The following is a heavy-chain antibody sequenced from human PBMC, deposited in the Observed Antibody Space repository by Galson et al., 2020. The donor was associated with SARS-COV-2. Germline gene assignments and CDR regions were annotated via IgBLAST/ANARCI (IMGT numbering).Heavy chain of an antibody. V-gene: IGHV3-23*01. CDR2: ISGSGGST. CDR1: GFTFSSYA. CDR3: AKDQGLDDYDYVWGSSSNYYYYYMDV. Sequence: GESLKISCAASGFTFSSYAMSWVRQAPGKGLEWVSAISGSGGSTYYADSVKGRFTISRDNSKNTLYLQMNSLRAEDTAVYYCAKDQGLDDYDYVWGSSSNYYYYYMDVWGKGTTVTVSS. J-gene: IGHJ6*03. D-gene: IGHD3-16*01.